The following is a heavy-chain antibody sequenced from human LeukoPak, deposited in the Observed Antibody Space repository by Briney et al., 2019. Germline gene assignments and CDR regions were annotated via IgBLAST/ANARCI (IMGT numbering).Heavy chain of an antibody. CDR2: ISSSGSTI. CDR3: ARGTTIFGVVIIGDCYFDY. Sequence: PGGSLRLSCAASGFTFSSYETNWVRQAPGKGLEWVSYISSSGSTIYYADSVKGRFTISRDNAKNSLYLQMNSLRAEDTAVYYCARGTTIFGVVIIGDCYFDYWGQGTLVTVSS. CDR1: GFTFSSYE. J-gene: IGHJ4*02. V-gene: IGHV3-48*03. D-gene: IGHD3-3*01.